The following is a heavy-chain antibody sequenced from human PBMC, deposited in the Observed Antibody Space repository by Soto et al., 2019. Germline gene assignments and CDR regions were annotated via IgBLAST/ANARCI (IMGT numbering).Heavy chain of an antibody. D-gene: IGHD3-22*01. CDR2: ISGTGGAT. V-gene: IGHV3-23*01. J-gene: IGHJ3*02. CDR3: AGGYYDSSGYYLAALEI. CDR1: GFTFSTYA. Sequence: LRLSCAASGFTFSTYAMSWVRQAPGKGLEWVSAISGTGGATYSADSVKGRFTISRDTSKDTLYLQMNSLRAEDTAVYYCAGGYYDSSGYYLAALEIWGQGTMVTVSS.